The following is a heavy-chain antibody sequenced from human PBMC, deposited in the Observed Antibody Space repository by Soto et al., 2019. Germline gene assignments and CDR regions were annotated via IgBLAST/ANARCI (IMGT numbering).Heavy chain of an antibody. J-gene: IGHJ4*02. V-gene: IGHV3-11*06. Sequence: GGSLRLSCAASGFTFSDYYMSWIRQAPGKGLEWVSYISSSSSYTNYADSVKGRFTISRDNAKNSLYLQMNSLRAEDTAVYYCARDLRSSSPGRGDYWGQGTLVTVSS. CDR1: GFTFSDYY. CDR2: ISSSSSYT. CDR3: ARDLRSSSPGRGDY. D-gene: IGHD6-6*01.